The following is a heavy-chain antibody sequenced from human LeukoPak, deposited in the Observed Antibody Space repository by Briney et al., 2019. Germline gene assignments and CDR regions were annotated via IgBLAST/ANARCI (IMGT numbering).Heavy chain of an antibody. CDR2: ISYDGVNK. V-gene: IGHV3-30*03. CDR1: GFSFSQYG. D-gene: IGHD1-26*01. J-gene: IGHJ3*02. CDR3: ARPLKGYGASYHDAFDI. Sequence: GGSLRLSCAASGFSFSQYGMHWVRQAPGKGLEWLAVISYDGVNKYYSKSVKGRLAISRDNSINTLFLQMDSLRAEDTAIYYCARPLKGYGASYHDAFDIWGQGTMVTVSS.